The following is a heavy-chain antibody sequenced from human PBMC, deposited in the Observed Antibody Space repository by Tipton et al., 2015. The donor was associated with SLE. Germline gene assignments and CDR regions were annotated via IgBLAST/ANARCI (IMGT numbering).Heavy chain of an antibody. D-gene: IGHD2-15*01. J-gene: IGHJ4*02. V-gene: IGHV1-8*01. CDR3: ARRWDCSGGSCQGSFGY. CDR2: MNPNSGDA. Sequence: QSGPEVKKPGASVKVPCKASGYTFTSYDINWVRQATGQGLEWMGWMNPNSGDAGYALKFQGRVTMTRNISKSTAYMELSSLRSEDTAVYYCARRWDCSGGSCQGSFGYWGQGTLVTASS. CDR1: GYTFTSYD.